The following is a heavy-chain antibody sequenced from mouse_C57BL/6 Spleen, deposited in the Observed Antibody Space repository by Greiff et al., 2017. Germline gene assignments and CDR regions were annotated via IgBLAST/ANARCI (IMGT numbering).Heavy chain of an antibody. CDR2: IYPGDGDT. J-gene: IGHJ2*01. CDR3: ARGKQGTPFDY. D-gene: IGHD3-3*01. CDR1: GYAFSSSW. Sequence: VQLQQSGPELVKPGASVKISCKASGYAFSSSWMNWVKQRPGKGLEWIGRIYPGDGDTNYNGKFKGKATLTADKSSSTAYMQLSSLTSEDSAVYFCARGKQGTPFDYWGQGTTLTVSS. V-gene: IGHV1-82*01.